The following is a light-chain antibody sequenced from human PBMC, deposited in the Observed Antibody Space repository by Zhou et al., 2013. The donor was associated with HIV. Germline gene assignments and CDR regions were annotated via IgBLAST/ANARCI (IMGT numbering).Light chain of an antibody. V-gene: IGKV3D-15*01. CDR1: QSVSSN. Sequence: EIVMTQSPATLSVSPGERATLSCRASQSVSSNLAWYQQKPGQAPRLLIYGASTRATGIPARFSGSGSGTEFTLTISSMQSEDFAVYYCQQYNNWPLWTFGKGPRWKSN. CDR2: GAS. CDR3: QQYNNWPLWT. J-gene: IGKJ1*01.